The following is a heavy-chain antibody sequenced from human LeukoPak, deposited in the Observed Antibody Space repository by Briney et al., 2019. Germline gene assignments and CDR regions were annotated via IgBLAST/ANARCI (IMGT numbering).Heavy chain of an antibody. CDR2: ITGSGASA. V-gene: IGHV3-23*01. D-gene: IGHD3-16*01. CDR1: GFTFNNCA. J-gene: IGHJ4*02. CDR3: AKGKYDGYAYYDY. Sequence: GGSLRLPCAASGFTFNNCAMSWVRQAPGRGLEWVSSITGSGASADYADSVKGRFTISRDNSRSTLYLQMHSLRAEDTALYYCAKGKYDGYAYYDYWGQGTLVTVSS.